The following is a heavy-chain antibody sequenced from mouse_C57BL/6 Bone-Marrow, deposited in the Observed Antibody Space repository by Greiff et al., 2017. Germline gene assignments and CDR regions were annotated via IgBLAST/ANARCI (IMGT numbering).Heavy chain of an antibody. D-gene: IGHD2-4*01. Sequence: VQLQQPGAELVRPGTSVKLSCKASGYTFTSYWMPWVKQRPGQGLEWIGVIDTSDSYTNYNQKFKGKATLTVDTSSSTAYMQLSSLTSEDSAVYYCAREGYDYGDVWGTGTTVTVSS. V-gene: IGHV1-59*01. CDR1: GYTFTSYW. J-gene: IGHJ1*03. CDR2: IDTSDSYT. CDR3: AREGYDYGDV.